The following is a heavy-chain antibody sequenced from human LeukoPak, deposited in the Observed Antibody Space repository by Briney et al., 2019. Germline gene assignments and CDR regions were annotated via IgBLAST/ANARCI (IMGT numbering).Heavy chain of an antibody. D-gene: IGHD3-10*01. CDR1: GGSVSSGSYY. V-gene: IGHV4-61*01. J-gene: IGHJ4*02. Sequence: SETLSLTCTVSGGSVSSGSYYWSWIRQPPGKGLEWIGYIYYSGSTNYNPSLKSRVTISVDTSKNQFSLKLSSVTAADTAVYYCARRYYYGYFDYWGQGTLVTVSS. CDR2: IYYSGST. CDR3: ARRYYYGYFDY.